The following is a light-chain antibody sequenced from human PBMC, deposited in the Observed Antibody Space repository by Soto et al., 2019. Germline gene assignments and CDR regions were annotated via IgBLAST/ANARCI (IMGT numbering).Light chain of an antibody. Sequence: QSALTQPASVSGSPGQSITISCTGTSSDVGGYNYVSWYQQHPGKAPKLMIYEVSNRPSGVSNRLSGSKSGNTASLTISGLQAEDEADYYCSSYTSSSTRVFGGGTTLTVL. CDR3: SSYTSSSTRV. CDR2: EVS. V-gene: IGLV2-14*01. CDR1: SSDVGGYNY. J-gene: IGLJ3*02.